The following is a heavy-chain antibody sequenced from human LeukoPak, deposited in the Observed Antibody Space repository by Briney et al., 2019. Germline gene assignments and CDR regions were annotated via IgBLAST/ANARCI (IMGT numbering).Heavy chain of an antibody. J-gene: IGHJ4*02. D-gene: IGHD5-12*01. V-gene: IGHV3-48*03. Sequence: GGSLRLSCAASGFTLSSYEMNWVRQAPGKGLEWVSYISSSGSTIYYADSVKGRFTISRDNAKSSLYLQMNSLRAEDTAVYYCARDRPLRGFKLDYWGQGTLVTVSS. CDR2: ISSSGSTI. CDR1: GFTLSSYE. CDR3: ARDRPLRGFKLDY.